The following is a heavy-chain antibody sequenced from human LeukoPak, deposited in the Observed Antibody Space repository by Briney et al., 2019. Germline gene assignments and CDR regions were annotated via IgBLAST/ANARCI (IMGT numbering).Heavy chain of an antibody. CDR2: INHSGST. D-gene: IGHD5-18*01. V-gene: IGHV4-34*01. CDR1: GGSFSGYY. CDR3: ARGGLQLWSKVPDY. J-gene: IGHJ4*02. Sequence: SETLSLTCAVYGGSFSGYYWSWIRQPPGKGLEWIGEINHSGSTNYNPSLKSRVTISVDTSKNQFSLKLSSVTAADTAVYSCARGGLQLWSKVPDYWGQGTLVTVSS.